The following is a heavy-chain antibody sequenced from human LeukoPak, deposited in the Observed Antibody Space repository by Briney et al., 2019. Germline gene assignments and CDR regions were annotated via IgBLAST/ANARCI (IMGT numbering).Heavy chain of an antibody. CDR1: GGSFSGYY. Sequence: SETLSLTCAVYGGSFSGYYWSWIRQPPGKGLEWIGEINHSGSTNYNPSLKSRVTIPVDTSKNQFSLKLSSVTAADTAVYYCARGRVWWDIVVVPAASTINWFDPWGQGTLVTVSS. V-gene: IGHV4-34*01. J-gene: IGHJ5*02. CDR2: INHSGST. D-gene: IGHD2-2*01. CDR3: ARGRVWWDIVVVPAASTINWFDP.